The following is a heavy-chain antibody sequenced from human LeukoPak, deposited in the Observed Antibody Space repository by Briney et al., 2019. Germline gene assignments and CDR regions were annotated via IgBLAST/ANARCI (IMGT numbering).Heavy chain of an antibody. J-gene: IGHJ4*02. CDR1: GGSISSYY. CDR3: ARLHDYGDEGYFDY. V-gene: IGHV4-59*01. Sequence: SETLSLTCTVSGGSISSYYWSWIRQPPGKGLEWIGYIYYNGSTNYNPSLKSRVTISVDTSKNQFSLKLSSVTAADTAVYYCARLHDYGDEGYFDYWGQGTLVTVSS. CDR2: IYYNGST. D-gene: IGHD4-17*01.